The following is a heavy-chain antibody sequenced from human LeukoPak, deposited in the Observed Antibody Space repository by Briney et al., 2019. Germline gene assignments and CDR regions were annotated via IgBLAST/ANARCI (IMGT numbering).Heavy chain of an antibody. CDR3: AKNPWRDNSGYYYFDY. D-gene: IGHD3-22*01. CDR1: GFTFSSYA. V-gene: IGHV3-23*01. J-gene: IGHJ4*02. CDR2: ISGSGATR. Sequence: GGSLRLSCAASGFTFSSYAISWVRQAPGKGLEWVSAISGSGATRYYADSVKGRFTISRDNSKNTLYLQMNSLRAEDTAVYYCAKNPWRDNSGYYYFDYWGQGTLVTVSS.